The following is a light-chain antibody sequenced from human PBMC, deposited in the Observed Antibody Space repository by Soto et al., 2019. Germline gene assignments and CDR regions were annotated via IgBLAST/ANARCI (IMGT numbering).Light chain of an antibody. Sequence: LQLYLSLSTLYACVEDRVTITCGASKSIGRWLAWYQQKPGKAPKLLIYAASSLQSGVPSRFSGSGSGTDFTLTSSSLQPEDFATYYCQHATSVPRNFGGGTRWMS. J-gene: IGKJ4*01. CDR3: QHATSVPRN. V-gene: IGKV1-12*01. CDR1: KSIGRW. CDR2: AAS.